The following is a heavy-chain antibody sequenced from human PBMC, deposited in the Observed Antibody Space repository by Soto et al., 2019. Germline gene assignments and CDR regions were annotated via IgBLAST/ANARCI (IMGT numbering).Heavy chain of an antibody. Sequence: LRLSWAASGFTFSSYAMSWVRQAPGRGLEWVSAISGSGGSTYYADSVKGRFTISRDNSKNTLYLQMNSLRAEDTAVYYCAIRLTSGSYYAFDIWGQGTMVTVSS. CDR1: GFTFSSYA. CDR2: ISGSGGST. J-gene: IGHJ3*02. CDR3: AIRLTSGSYYAFDI. V-gene: IGHV3-23*01. D-gene: IGHD1-26*01.